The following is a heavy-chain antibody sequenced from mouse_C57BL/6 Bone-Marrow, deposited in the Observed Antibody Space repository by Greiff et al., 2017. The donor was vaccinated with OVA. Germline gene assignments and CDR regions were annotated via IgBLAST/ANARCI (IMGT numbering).Heavy chain of an antibody. CDR2: INPYNGGT. CDR1: GYTFTDYY. J-gene: IGHJ2*01. Sequence: VQLQQSGPVLVKPGASVKMSCKASGYTFTDYYMNWVKQSHGKSLEWIGVINPYNGGTSYNQKFKGKATLTVDKSSSTAYMELNSLTSEDSAVYFCARRVLRYFDYWGQGTTLTVSS. V-gene: IGHV1-19*01. D-gene: IGHD1-1*01. CDR3: ARRVLRYFDY.